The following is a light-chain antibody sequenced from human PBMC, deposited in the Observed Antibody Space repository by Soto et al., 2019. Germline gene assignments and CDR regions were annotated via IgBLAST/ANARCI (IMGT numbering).Light chain of an antibody. Sequence: EIVLTQSPGTLSLSPGERATLSCRASQSVSSSYLAWYQQKPGQAPRLLIYVASSRATGIPDRFSGSGSATDFTLTISRLEPEDFAVYYCQQYGSSSWTFGQGTKVEIK. CDR3: QQYGSSSWT. CDR1: QSVSSSY. CDR2: VAS. V-gene: IGKV3-20*01. J-gene: IGKJ1*01.